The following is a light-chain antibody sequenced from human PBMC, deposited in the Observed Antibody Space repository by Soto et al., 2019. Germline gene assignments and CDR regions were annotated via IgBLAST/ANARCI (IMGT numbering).Light chain of an antibody. J-gene: IGKJ3*01. CDR3: QQFDDPFT. CDR1: QDIRNY. Sequence: DIQLTQSPSSLSASVGDRVTITCQASQDIRNYLNWYQQKPGKAPTLLIHDASYLETGVPSRFSGGGSGTDFTFTISSLQPEDIATYYWQQFDDPFTFGPGTKIEMK. CDR2: DAS. V-gene: IGKV1-33*01.